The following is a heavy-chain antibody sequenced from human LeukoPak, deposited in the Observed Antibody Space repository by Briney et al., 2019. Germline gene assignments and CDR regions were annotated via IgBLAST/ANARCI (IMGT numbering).Heavy chain of an antibody. CDR2: ISSNGDAT. CDR3: ASCYPGFFSSTSCYRGGYFDY. D-gene: IGHD2-2*02. Sequence: GGSLRLSCAASGFTFSNYALHWVRQAPGKGLEYVSAISSNGDATFYANSVKGRFTISRDNSKNTLYLQMGSLRAEDMAVYYCASCYPGFFSSTSCYRGGYFDYWGQGTLVTVSS. CDR1: GFTFSNYA. V-gene: IGHV3-64*01. J-gene: IGHJ4*02.